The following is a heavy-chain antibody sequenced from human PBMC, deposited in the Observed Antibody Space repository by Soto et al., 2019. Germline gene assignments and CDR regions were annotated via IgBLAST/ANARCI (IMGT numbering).Heavy chain of an antibody. V-gene: IGHV4-30-2*01. CDR2: IYHSGST. CDR3: ARGRGYSGYDSYANWFDP. CDR1: VGSIISGIYS. J-gene: IGHJ5*02. D-gene: IGHD5-12*01. Sequence: SETLSLTCAFSVGSIISGIYSWSWIRQPPGMGLEWIAYIYHSGSTYYNPSLKSRVTISVDRSKNQFSLKLSSVTAADTAVYYCARGRGYSGYDSYANWFDPWGQGILVTVSS.